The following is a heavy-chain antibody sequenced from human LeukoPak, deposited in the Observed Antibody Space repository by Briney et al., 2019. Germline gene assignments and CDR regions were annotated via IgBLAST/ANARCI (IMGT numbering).Heavy chain of an antibody. CDR3: AREGSGSYTRTFDY. Sequence: SETLSLTCTGSGGSISSYYWSWIRQPPGKGLEWIGYIYYSGSTNYNPSLKSRVTISVDTSKNQFSLKLSSVTAADTAVYYCAREGSGSYTRTFDYWGQGTLVTVSS. CDR1: GGSISSYY. J-gene: IGHJ4*02. CDR2: IYYSGST. D-gene: IGHD1-26*01. V-gene: IGHV4-59*01.